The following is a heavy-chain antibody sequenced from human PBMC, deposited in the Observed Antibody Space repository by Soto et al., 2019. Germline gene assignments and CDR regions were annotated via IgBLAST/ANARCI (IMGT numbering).Heavy chain of an antibody. CDR2: MNANSGNT. Sequence: QVQLVQSGAEVKKPGASVKVSCKASGYTFTSYDINWVRQATGQGLEWMGWMNANSGNTGYAQKFQGRGTMTRNTSISTAYMELSSLRAEDTAVYYCAVWDTLAVASYYYGMDVWGQGTTVTVSS. CDR3: AVWDTLAVASYYYGMDV. V-gene: IGHV1-8*01. J-gene: IGHJ6*02. CDR1: GYTFTSYD. D-gene: IGHD6-19*01.